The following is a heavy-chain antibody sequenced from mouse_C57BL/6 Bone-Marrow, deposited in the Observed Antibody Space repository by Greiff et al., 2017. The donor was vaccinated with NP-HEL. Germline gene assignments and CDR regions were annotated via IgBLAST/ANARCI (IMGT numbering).Heavy chain of an antibody. Sequence: EVQLQQSGPELVKPGASVKLSCKASGYTFTDYYMNWVKQSHGQSLEWIGDINPNNGGTSYNQKFKGKATLTVDKSSSTAYMELRSLTSEDSAVYYCARSEPYYFDYWGQGTTLTVSA. J-gene: IGHJ2*01. CDR2: INPNNGGT. CDR1: GYTFTDYY. V-gene: IGHV1-26*01. CDR3: ARSEPYYFDY. D-gene: IGHD6-1*01.